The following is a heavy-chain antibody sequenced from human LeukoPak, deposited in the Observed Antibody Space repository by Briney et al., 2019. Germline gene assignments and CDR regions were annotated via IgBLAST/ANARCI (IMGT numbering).Heavy chain of an antibody. J-gene: IGHJ4*02. CDR3: ASTAGNWGSKGELDY. V-gene: IGHV4-4*07. D-gene: IGHD7-27*01. Sequence: PSETLSLTCTVSGGSISSYYWSWIRQPAGKGLEWIGRIYTSGSTNYNPSLKSRVTMSVDTSKNQFSLKLSSVTAADTAVYYCASTAGNWGSKGELDYWGQGTLVTVSS. CDR2: IYTSGST. CDR1: GGSISSYY.